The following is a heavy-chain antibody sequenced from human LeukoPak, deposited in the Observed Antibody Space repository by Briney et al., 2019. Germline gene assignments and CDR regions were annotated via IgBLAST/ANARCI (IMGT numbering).Heavy chain of an antibody. CDR2: IYHSGST. J-gene: IGHJ6*03. CDR1: GASISSNNW. Sequence: SETLSLTCAVSGASISSNNWWGWVRPPPGKGLEWIGEIYHSGSTNYNPSLKSRVTISVDQSKNHFSLKLSSVTAADTAVYYCARPYYYYTDVWGKGTTVTVSS. V-gene: IGHV4-4*02. CDR3: ARPYYYYTDV.